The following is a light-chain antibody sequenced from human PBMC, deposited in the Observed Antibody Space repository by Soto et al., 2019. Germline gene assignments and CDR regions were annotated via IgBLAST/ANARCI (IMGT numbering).Light chain of an antibody. V-gene: IGKV1-6*01. CDR1: QDIRKD. J-gene: IGKJ4*01. Sequence: AIQMTQSPSSLSASVGDRVTITCRASQDIRKDLAWYQQKPGKAPQILIYGASTLQTGVASRFSGSGSATDFTLTITSLQPEDFASYYCQHLNSYPLTFGGGTKVDIK. CDR3: QHLNSYPLT. CDR2: GAS.